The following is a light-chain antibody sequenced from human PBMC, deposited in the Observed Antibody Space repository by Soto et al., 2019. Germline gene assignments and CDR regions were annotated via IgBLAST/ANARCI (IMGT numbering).Light chain of an antibody. CDR3: QQYGSLPRT. CDR1: QSVRSSY. V-gene: IGKV3-20*01. CDR2: GAS. J-gene: IGKJ1*01. Sequence: EIVLTQSPATLSLSPGERATLSCRASQSVRSSYLAWYQQKPGQAPRLLTYGASSRATGIPDRFSGSGSGTGFTLTISRLEPEDFAVYYCQQYGSLPRTFGQGTKVDIK.